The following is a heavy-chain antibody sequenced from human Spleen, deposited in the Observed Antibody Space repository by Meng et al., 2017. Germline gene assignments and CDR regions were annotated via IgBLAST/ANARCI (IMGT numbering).Heavy chain of an antibody. CDR1: GYNFPDYY. CDR2: INPKSGDT. J-gene: IGHJ4*02. CDR3: ARDEDISAAGKLFGDY. Sequence: VQLGQSGDEVKKPGASVKVSCKPSGYNFPDYYIHWVRRAPGQGLEWMGRINPKSGDTHYAQKFQARVTMTGDTSISTAYMELSGLRSDDTAMYYCARDEDISAAGKLFGDYWGQGTLVTVSS. V-gene: IGHV1-2*06. D-gene: IGHD6-25*01.